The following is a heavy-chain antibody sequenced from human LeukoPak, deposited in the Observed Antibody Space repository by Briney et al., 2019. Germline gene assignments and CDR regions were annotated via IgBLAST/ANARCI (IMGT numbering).Heavy chain of an antibody. CDR3: ARSAGGSYYDWFDP. CDR2: ISSSSSTI. Sequence: GGSLRLSCAASGFTFSSYEMNWVRQAPGKGLEWVSYISSSSSTIYYADSVKGRFIISRDNAKSSLYLQMNSLRDEDTAVYYCARSAGGSYYDWFDPWGQGTLVTVSS. V-gene: IGHV3-48*03. J-gene: IGHJ5*02. D-gene: IGHD1-26*01. CDR1: GFTFSSYE.